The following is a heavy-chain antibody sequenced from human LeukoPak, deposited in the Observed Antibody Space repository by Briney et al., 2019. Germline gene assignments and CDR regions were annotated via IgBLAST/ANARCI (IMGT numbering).Heavy chain of an antibody. CDR2: IIPIFGTA. CDR1: GGTFSSYA. Sequence: ASVKVSCKASGGTFSSYAISWVRQAPGQGLEWMGGIIPIFGTANYAQKFKGRVTITADESTSTAYMELSSLRSEDTAVYYCARDSITMTAFDIWGQGTMVTVSS. D-gene: IGHD3-22*01. V-gene: IGHV1-69*01. CDR3: ARDSITMTAFDI. J-gene: IGHJ3*02.